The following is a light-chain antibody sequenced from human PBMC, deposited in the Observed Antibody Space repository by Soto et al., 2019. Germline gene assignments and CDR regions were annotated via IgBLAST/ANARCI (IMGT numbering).Light chain of an antibody. CDR1: QNINNN. Sequence: EIVLTQSPGTLSLSPGERATLSCRASQNINNNLAWYQQKPGQVPRLLIYHASTGATGIPARFSGSGSGTELTLTISSVQSEDFAVYYCQQYNDWPLTFGGGTKVEIK. J-gene: IGKJ4*01. CDR2: HAS. CDR3: QQYNDWPLT. V-gene: IGKV3-15*01.